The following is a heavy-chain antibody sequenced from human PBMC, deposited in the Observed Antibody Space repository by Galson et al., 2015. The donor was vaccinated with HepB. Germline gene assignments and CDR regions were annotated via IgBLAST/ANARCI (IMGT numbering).Heavy chain of an antibody. CDR1: GFTFSNYA. CDR2: ISSSGGTT. D-gene: IGHD2-2*01. CDR3: AKGGVVVVPAALAYHYYYYYMDV. V-gene: IGHV3-23*01. J-gene: IGHJ6*03. Sequence: SLRLSCAASGFTFSNYAMSWVRQAPGKGPEWVSGISSSGGTTYYADSVKGRFTISRDNSKNTLYLQMNSLRAEDTAVYYCAKGGVVVVPAALAYHYYYYYMDVWGKGTTVTVSS.